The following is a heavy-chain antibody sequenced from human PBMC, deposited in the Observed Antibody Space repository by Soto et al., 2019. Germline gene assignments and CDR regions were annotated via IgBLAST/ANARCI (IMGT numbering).Heavy chain of an antibody. V-gene: IGHV4-4*02. D-gene: IGHD6-19*01. CDR2: IYHSGST. CDR1: SGSISSSNW. Sequence: QVQLQESGPGLVKPSGTLSLTCAVSSGSISSSNWWSWVRQPPGKGLEWIGEIYHSGSTNYNPSLKSRVTISVDKSKNRFSLKLSSVTAADTAVYYCAREEGYSSGVDAFDIWGQGTMVTVSS. J-gene: IGHJ3*02. CDR3: AREEGYSSGVDAFDI.